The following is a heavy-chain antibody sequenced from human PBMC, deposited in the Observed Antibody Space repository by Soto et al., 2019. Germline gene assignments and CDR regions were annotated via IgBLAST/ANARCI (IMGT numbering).Heavy chain of an antibody. Sequence: SETLSLTCTVSGGSISSGYYYWSWIRQPPGKGLEWIGYIYYSGSTYYNPSLKSRVTISVDTSKNQFSLKLSSVTAADTAVYYCSRVLGVRGSRQNYYYYGMDVWGQGTTVTVSS. J-gene: IGHJ6*02. V-gene: IGHV4-30-4*01. CDR3: SRVLGVRGSRQNYYYYGMDV. D-gene: IGHD3-16*01. CDR1: GGSISSGYYY. CDR2: IYYSGST.